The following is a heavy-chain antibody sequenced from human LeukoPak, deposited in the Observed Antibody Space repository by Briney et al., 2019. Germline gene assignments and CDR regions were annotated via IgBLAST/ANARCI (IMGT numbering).Heavy chain of an antibody. CDR1: VYTFTDYY. Sequence: GASVKVSCKASVYTFTDYYMYWGRQAPGQGLECVGGINPNSGGTNCAQKFQGRVTMTRATSISTAYMELSRLGSDETAVLYCAKVSILSSHYFSDSFDYWGRGTLVTVSS. V-gene: IGHV1-2*02. J-gene: IGHJ4*02. CDR2: INPNSGGT. CDR3: AKVSILSSHYFSDSFDY. D-gene: IGHD3-10*01.